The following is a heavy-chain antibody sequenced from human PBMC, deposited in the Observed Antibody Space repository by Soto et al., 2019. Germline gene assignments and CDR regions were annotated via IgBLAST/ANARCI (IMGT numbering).Heavy chain of an antibody. D-gene: IGHD2-2*02. CDR1: GFTFSSYG. CDR3: AKDLAPHCSSTSCYRVGDV. V-gene: IGHV3-23*01. J-gene: IGHJ6*02. CDR2: ISGSGGST. Sequence: EVQLLESGGGLVQPGGSLRLSCAASGFTFSSYGMSWVRQAPGKGLEWVSAISGSGGSTYYADSVKGRFTISRDNSKNTLYLQMNSLRAEDTAVYYCAKDLAPHCSSTSCYRVGDVWGQGTTVTVSS.